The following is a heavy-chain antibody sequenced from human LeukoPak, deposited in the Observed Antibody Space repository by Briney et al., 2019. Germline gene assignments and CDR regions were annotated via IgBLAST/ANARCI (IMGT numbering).Heavy chain of an antibody. V-gene: IGHV4-61*09. D-gene: IGHD3-16*01. J-gene: IGHJ4*02. CDR1: GGSISSGSYY. CDR2: IYRSGST. CDR3: AGETPYYDYVWGSLRAKFDY. Sequence: PSETLSLTCTVSGGSISSGSYYWSWIRQPAGKRLEWIGYIYRSGSTYYNPSLKSRVTISVDTSKNQFSLKLSSVTAADTAVYYCAGETPYYDYVWGSLRAKFDYWGQGTLVAVSS.